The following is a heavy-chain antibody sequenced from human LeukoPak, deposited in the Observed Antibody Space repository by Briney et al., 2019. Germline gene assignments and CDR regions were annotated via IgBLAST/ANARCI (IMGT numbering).Heavy chain of an antibody. J-gene: IGHJ3*02. Sequence: PGGSLRLSCAASGFTFSSYWMSWVRQARGKGLEWVANIKQDGSEKYYVDSVKGRFTISRANAKNSLYLQMNSLRVEDTAVYYCARDLPRYRIAAHRLADDHAFDIWGQGTIVSVSS. V-gene: IGHV3-7*01. CDR2: IKQDGSEK. CDR3: ARDLPRYRIAAHRLADDHAFDI. CDR1: GFTFSSYW. D-gene: IGHD6-13*01.